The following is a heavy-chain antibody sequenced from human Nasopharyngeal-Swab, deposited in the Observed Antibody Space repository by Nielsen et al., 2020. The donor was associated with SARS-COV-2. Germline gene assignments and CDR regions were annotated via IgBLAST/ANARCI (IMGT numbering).Heavy chain of an antibody. V-gene: IGHV3-30-3*01. CDR1: GFTFSSYA. Sequence: GSLRLSCAASGFTFSSYAMHWVRQAPGKGLEWVAVISYDGSNKYYADSVKGRFTISRDNSKNTLYLQMNSLRAEDTAVYYCARERVAWIVVVVAGREFDPWGQGTLVTVSS. D-gene: IGHD2-15*01. J-gene: IGHJ5*02. CDR2: ISYDGSNK. CDR3: ARERVAWIVVVVAGREFDP.